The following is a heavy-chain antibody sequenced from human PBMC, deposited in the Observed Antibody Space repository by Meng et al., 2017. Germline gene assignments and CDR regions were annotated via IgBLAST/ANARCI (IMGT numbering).Heavy chain of an antibody. CDR2: INPYSGGT. Sequence: QVELEQSVTEVEKPSAPVYGSFEASCYSLTSSHWHGGLRPPGQELEGWIRINPYSGGTDYAQKFLGRVTLTIDTSISTVSMELSTLKADDTAVYFCARRVDNTTCHQPLDHWGQGTLVTVSS. D-gene: IGHD2/OR15-2a*01. J-gene: IGHJ4*02. CDR3: ARRVDNTTCHQPLDH. CDR1: CYSLTSSH. V-gene: IGHV1-2*06.